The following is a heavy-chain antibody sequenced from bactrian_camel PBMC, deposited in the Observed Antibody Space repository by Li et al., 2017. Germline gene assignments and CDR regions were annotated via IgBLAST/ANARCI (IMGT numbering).Heavy chain of an antibody. CDR3: AAGWSFGVGTLLRRHVNY. CDR2: IRRSGGET. Sequence: QVQLVESGGGSVQTGGSLRLSCVVPGHSRGSNCVGWYRLPPGRAPAEREGIAAIRRSGGETWYAGSVKGRGTISQDNAKNMVYLQVDSLKAEDTAMYYCAAGWSFGVGTLLRRHVNYWGQGTQVTVS. V-gene: IGHV3-3*01. D-gene: IGHD3*01. CDR1: GHSRGSNC. J-gene: IGHJ4*01.